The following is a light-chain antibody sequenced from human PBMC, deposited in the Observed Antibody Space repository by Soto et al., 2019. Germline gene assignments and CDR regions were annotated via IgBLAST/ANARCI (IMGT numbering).Light chain of an antibody. V-gene: IGKV3-20*01. CDR2: AAS. CDR1: QNVNNNY. J-gene: IGKJ5*01. CDR3: QQYGSSPPLT. Sequence: EIVLTQSPGTLSLSPGERVTVSCRASQNVNNNYLAWYQQKPGQSPSLLIYAASSRAAGIPDRFSGSGSGTDFTLTSSSLEPEDFAVYYCQQYGSSPPLTFGQGTRL.